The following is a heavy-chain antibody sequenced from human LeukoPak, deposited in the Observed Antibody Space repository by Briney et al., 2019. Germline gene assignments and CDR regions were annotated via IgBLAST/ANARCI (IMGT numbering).Heavy chain of an antibody. CDR3: ASPLHILLYGELWALGY. Sequence: GGSLRLSCAASGFTCCSYSMNWVHQAPGKGLEWVSSIISSSSYIYYADSVKGRFTISRDNAKSSLYLQMNSLRAEDTAVYYCASPLHILLYGELWALGYWGQGTLVTVSS. J-gene: IGHJ4*02. CDR1: GFTCCSYS. CDR2: IISSSSYI. V-gene: IGHV3-21*01. D-gene: IGHD3-10*01.